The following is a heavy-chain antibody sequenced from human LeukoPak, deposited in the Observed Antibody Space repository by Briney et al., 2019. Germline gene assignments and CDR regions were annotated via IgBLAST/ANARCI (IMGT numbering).Heavy chain of an antibody. Sequence: SETLSLTCTVSGGSISSYYWSWIRQPPGKGLEWIGYIYYSGSTKYNPSLQSRLTVSVDTSKNQFSLKLSSVTAADTAVYFCARARRGSSGYPNYFDYWGQGTLVTVSS. D-gene: IGHD3-22*01. CDR2: IYYSGST. CDR3: ARARRGSSGYPNYFDY. CDR1: GGSISSYY. V-gene: IGHV4-59*01. J-gene: IGHJ4*02.